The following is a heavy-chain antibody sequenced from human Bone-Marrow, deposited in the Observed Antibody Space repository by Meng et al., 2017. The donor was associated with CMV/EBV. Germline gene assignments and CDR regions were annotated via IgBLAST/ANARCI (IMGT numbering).Heavy chain of an antibody. CDR1: GFTFMSAYY. D-gene: IGHD3-22*01. Sequence: ASVKVSCKASGFTFMSAYYMHWVRQAPGQGLEWMGWISAYNGNTNYAQKLQGRVTMTTDTSTSTAYMELRSLRSDDTAVYYCARDPHYYDSSGYYRGVYYYYYGMDVWGQGTTVTVPS. V-gene: IGHV1-18*04. CDR2: ISAYNGNT. J-gene: IGHJ6*02. CDR3: ARDPHYYDSSGYYRGVYYYYYGMDV.